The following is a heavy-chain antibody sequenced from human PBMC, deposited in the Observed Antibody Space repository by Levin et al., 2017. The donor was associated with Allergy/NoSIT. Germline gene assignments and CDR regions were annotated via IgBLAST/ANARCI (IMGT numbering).Heavy chain of an antibody. CDR1: GFSLSTSGVG. CDR3: AHRFSVFHEVFSGAGTGQDAFDI. D-gene: IGHD6-19*01. Sequence: ESGPTLVKPTQTLTLTCTFSGFSLSTSGVGVGWIRQPPGRALEWLALIYWDDDKRYSPSLKSRLTITKDTSKNQVVLTMTNMDPVDTATYYCAHRFSVFHEVFSGAGTGQDAFDIWGQGTMVTVSS. V-gene: IGHV2-5*02. CDR2: IYWDDDK. J-gene: IGHJ3*02.